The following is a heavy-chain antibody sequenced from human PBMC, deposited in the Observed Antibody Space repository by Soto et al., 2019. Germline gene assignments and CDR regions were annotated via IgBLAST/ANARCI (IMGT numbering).Heavy chain of an antibody. CDR1: GFTVSSNY. CDR3: ARDLSMVRGVTNWFDP. J-gene: IGHJ5*02. Sequence: GGSLRLSCAASGFTVSSNYMSWVRQAPGKGLEWVSVIYSGGSTYYADSVKGRFTISRDNSKNTLYLQMNSLRAEDTAVYYCARDLSMVRGVTNWFDPWGQGTLVTVSS. V-gene: IGHV3-53*01. CDR2: IYSGGST. D-gene: IGHD3-10*01.